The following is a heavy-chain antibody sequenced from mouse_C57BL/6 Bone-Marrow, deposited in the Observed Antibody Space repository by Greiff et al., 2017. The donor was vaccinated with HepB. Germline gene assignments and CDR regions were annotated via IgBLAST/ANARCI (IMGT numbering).Heavy chain of an antibody. CDR1: GYTFTDYY. J-gene: IGHJ2*01. D-gene: IGHD2-2*01. Sequence: EVQLQQSGPELVKPGASVKISCKASGYTFTDYYMNWVKQSHGKSLEWIGDINPNNGGTSYNQKFKGKATLTVDKSSSTAYMELRSLTSEDSAVYYCARREYGYDVDYWGQGTTLTVSS. V-gene: IGHV1-26*01. CDR3: ARREYGYDVDY. CDR2: INPNNGGT.